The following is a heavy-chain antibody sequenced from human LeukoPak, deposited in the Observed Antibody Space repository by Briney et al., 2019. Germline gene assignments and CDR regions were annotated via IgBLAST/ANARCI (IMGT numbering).Heavy chain of an antibody. J-gene: IGHJ4*02. CDR1: GFTFSSYA. CDR2: ISYDGSNK. Sequence: GGSLRLSCAASGFTFSSYAMHWVRQAPGKGLEWVAVISYDGSNKYYADSVKGRFAISGDNSKNTLYLQMNSLRAEDTAVYYCARDGGGGYYDILTGYYSGERYYFDYWGQGTLVTVSS. D-gene: IGHD3-9*01. V-gene: IGHV3-30*09. CDR3: ARDGGGGYYDILTGYYSGERYYFDY.